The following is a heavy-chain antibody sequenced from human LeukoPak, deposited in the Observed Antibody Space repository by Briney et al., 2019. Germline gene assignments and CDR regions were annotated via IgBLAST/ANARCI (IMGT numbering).Heavy chain of an antibody. J-gene: IGHJ4*02. CDR1: GGSISSGGYY. CDR2: IYYSGST. V-gene: IGHV4-31*03. Sequence: SETLSLTCTVSGGSISSGGYYWSWIRQHPGKGLEWIGYIYYSGSTYYNPSLKSRVTISVDTSKNQFSLKLSSVTAADTAVYYCARATDAARPYFDYWGQGTLVTVSS. D-gene: IGHD2-15*01. CDR3: ARATDAARPYFDY.